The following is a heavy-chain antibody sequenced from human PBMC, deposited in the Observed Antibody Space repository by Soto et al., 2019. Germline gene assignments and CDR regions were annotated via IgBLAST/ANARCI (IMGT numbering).Heavy chain of an antibody. Sequence: QVQLVESGGGVVQPGRSLRLSCAASGFTFSSYAMHWVRQAPGKGLEWVAVISYDGSNKYYADSVKGRFTISRDNSKNTLYLQMNSLRAEDTAVYYCATSSEGVFDYWGQGTLATVSS. CDR3: ATSSEGVFDY. J-gene: IGHJ4*02. CDR2: ISYDGSNK. CDR1: GFTFSSYA. V-gene: IGHV3-30-3*01.